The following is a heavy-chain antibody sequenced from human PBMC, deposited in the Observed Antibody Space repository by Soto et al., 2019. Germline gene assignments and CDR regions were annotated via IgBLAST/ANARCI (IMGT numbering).Heavy chain of an antibody. D-gene: IGHD1-1*01. Sequence: QVQLVESGGGVVQPGRSLRLSCAASRFTFSNYAMHWVRQAPGKGLEWVALTSYDGNNEYYTDSVKGRFTISRDNSKNTLFLQMNSPRPEDTAVYYCAKDKGVFNWATSYFDYWGQGALVTVSS. CDR1: RFTFSNYA. CDR3: AKDKGVFNWATSYFDY. J-gene: IGHJ4*02. CDR2: TSYDGNNE. V-gene: IGHV3-30*18.